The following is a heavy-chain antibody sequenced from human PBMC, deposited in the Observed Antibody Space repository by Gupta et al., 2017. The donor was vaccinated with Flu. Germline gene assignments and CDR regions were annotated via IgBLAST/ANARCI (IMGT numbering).Heavy chain of an antibody. CDR2: IHPSDSDT. CDR3: ARGGLRYFDWYMDV. Sequence: VQLVQSGAEVRKPGESLKISCQGSGYSFYSYWIAWVRQMPGKGLEWMGNIHPSDSDTRYSPSFQGQVTISVDKSISTAYLHWNSLKASDTATYYCARGGLRYFDWYMDVWGQGTPVTVSS. J-gene: IGHJ4*02. CDR1: GYSFYSYW. V-gene: IGHV5-51*01. D-gene: IGHD3-9*01.